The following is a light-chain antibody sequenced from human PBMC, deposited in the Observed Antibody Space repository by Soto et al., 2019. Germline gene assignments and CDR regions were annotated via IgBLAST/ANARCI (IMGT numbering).Light chain of an antibody. CDR3: QQYGNSPYA. CDR1: QSVSSNY. Sequence: EIVLTQSPGTLSLSPGERATLSCRASQSVSSNYLDWYQQKSGQAPRLLIYGASSRATGIPDRFSGSGSGTDFTLTISKLEPEDFAVYYCQQYGNSPYAFGQGTELEI. V-gene: IGKV3-20*01. CDR2: GAS. J-gene: IGKJ2*01.